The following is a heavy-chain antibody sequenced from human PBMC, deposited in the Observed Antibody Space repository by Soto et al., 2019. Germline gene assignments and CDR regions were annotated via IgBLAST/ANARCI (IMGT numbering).Heavy chain of an antibody. J-gene: IGHJ4*02. Sequence: PGESLKISCKASGYSFSTYWIAWVRQRPGKGLDWMGIIYPGDPDTRYSPSFQGQVTISVDNSIDTAYLEWTTLRASDSAMYYCARHSLATQPGDYWGQGTRVTVSS. CDR1: GYSFSTYW. V-gene: IGHV5-51*01. CDR2: IYPGDPDT. D-gene: IGHD5-12*01. CDR3: ARHSLATQPGDY.